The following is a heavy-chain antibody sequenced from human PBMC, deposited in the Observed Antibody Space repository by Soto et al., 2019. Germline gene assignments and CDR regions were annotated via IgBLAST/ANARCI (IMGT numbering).Heavy chain of an antibody. D-gene: IGHD3-10*01. CDR2: IYFSGST. V-gene: IGHV4-39*01. CDR1: GGSISSSRYY. J-gene: IGHJ3*02. CDR3: ARLNYGSGSFYNPGGAFDI. Sequence: QLPLQESGPGLVKPSETLSLTCTVSGGSISSSRYYWGWIRQPPGKGLEWIGSIYFSGSTYYNPSLKSRVNISLDTPKKQFSLNLSSVTAADTAVYYCARLNYGSGSFYNPGGAFDIWGQGTMVTVSS.